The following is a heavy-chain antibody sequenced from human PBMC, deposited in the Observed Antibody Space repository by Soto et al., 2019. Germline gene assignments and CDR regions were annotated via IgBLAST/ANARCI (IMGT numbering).Heavy chain of an antibody. CDR1: GYTFTSYA. CDR3: ARAFGRGSGRYTPGFDY. Sequence: QVQLVQSGAEVKKPGASVKVSCKASGYTFTSYAMHWVRQAPGQRLEWMGWINAGNGNTKYSQKFQGRVTITRDTSASTAYMELSSLRSEDTAVYYCARAFGRGSGRYTPGFDYWGQGTLVTVSS. D-gene: IGHD3-10*01. CDR2: INAGNGNT. J-gene: IGHJ4*02. V-gene: IGHV1-3*01.